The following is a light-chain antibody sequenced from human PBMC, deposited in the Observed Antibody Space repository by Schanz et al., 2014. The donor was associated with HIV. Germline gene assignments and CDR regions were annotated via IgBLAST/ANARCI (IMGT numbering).Light chain of an antibody. J-gene: IGLJ2*01. CDR2: EVS. Sequence: QSALTQPASVSGSPGQSITISCTGTSSDVGSYDLVSWYQQHPGRAPKLLISEVSKRPSGVSNRFSGSKSGNTASLTISGLQAEDEADYYCSSYADNNNPHVVFGGGTKLTVL. CDR1: SSDVGSYDL. V-gene: IGLV2-14*02. CDR3: SSYADNNNPHVV.